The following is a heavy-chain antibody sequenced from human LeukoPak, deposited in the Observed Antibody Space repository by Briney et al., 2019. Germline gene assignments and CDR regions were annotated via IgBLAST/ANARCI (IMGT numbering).Heavy chain of an antibody. Sequence: SETLSLTCTVSGDSISSSYWSWSWIRQPPGKGLEWVGSIYYTGSTEKNPSLKSRVSISLETSKNQFSLRLSSVTAADTAVYFCTRTRRGYTYGLSSRELLTAFDMWGQGTLFTVSS. J-gene: IGHJ3*02. CDR1: GDSISSSY. CDR3: TRTRRGYTYGLSSRELLTAFDM. V-gene: IGHV4-59*12. CDR2: IYYTGST. D-gene: IGHD5-18*01.